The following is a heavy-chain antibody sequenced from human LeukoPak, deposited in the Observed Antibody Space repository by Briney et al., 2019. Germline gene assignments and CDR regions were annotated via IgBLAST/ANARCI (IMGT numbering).Heavy chain of an antibody. J-gene: IGHJ3*02. CDR3: ARDDFTMTKDI. V-gene: IGHV3-21*01. D-gene: IGHD3-22*01. CDR1: GFTFSSYS. Sequence: GGSLRLSCAASGFTFSSYSVKWVRQAPGKGLEWVSSISSSSSYIYYADSVKGRFTISRDNAKNSLYLQMNSLRAEDTAVYYCARDDFTMTKDIWGQGTMVTVSS. CDR2: ISSSSSYI.